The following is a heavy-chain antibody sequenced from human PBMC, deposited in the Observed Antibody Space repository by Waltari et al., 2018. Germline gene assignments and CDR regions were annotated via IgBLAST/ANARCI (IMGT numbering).Heavy chain of an antibody. D-gene: IGHD3-10*01. Sequence: QVQLPQWCAGLLKPSETLSLTCAVYGGSFSGDYWSWLRQPPGKGLEWIGEINHSGSTNYNPSLKSRVTLSVDTSKNQFSLKLSSVTAADTAVYYCARGRGLRGVIDYWGQGTLVTVSS. CDR2: INHSGST. CDR3: ARGRGLRGVIDY. V-gene: IGHV4-34*01. CDR1: GGSFSGDY. J-gene: IGHJ4*02.